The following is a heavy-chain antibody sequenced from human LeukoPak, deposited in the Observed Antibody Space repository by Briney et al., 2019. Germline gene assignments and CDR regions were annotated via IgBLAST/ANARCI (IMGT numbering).Heavy chain of an antibody. V-gene: IGHV1-69*05. CDR2: IIPIFGTA. Sequence: ASVKVSCKASGGTFSSYAISWVRQAPGQGLERMGGIIPIFGTANYAQKFQGRVTITTDESTSTAYMELSSLRSEDTAVYYCARVVGWELLQFWFDPWGQGTLVTVSS. CDR1: GGTFSSYA. CDR3: ARVVGWELLQFWFDP. D-gene: IGHD1-26*01. J-gene: IGHJ5*02.